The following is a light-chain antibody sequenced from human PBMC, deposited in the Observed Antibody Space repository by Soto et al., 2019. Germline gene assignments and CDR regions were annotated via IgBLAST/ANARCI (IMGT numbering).Light chain of an antibody. CDR3: LQRSSWPPP. CDR2: AAS. CDR1: QNVRNG. Sequence: EILLTQSPPTMSLSPGERATISCRASQNVRNGLAWFQQKPGQAPRRLIYAASNWATGVPARFSGNGSGTDFTLTISSLEPEDFAPYYCLQRSSWPPPFGQGTRLE. J-gene: IGKJ5*01. V-gene: IGKV3-11*01.